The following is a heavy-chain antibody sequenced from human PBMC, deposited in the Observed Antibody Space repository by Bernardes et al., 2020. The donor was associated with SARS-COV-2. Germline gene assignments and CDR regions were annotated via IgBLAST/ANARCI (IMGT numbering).Heavy chain of an antibody. Sequence: ASVKVSCKASGYTFTDYYFHWVRQAPGQGREWMGWINPNSGDTNYAQKFQGRVTMTRDTSISTGYMEPSRLTSDDTAVYYCVSVTWRQHDGFDIWGQGTMVTVS. J-gene: IGHJ3*02. CDR1: GYTFTDYY. D-gene: IGHD3-16*01. CDR2: INPNSGDT. V-gene: IGHV1-2*02. CDR3: VSVTWRQHDGFDI.